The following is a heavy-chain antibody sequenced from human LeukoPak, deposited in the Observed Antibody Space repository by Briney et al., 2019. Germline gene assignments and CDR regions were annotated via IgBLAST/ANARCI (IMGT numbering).Heavy chain of an antibody. D-gene: IGHD3-10*01. J-gene: IGHJ4*02. CDR3: ARHFSSGRDY. CDR2: IYPGDSDT. V-gene: IGHV5-51*01. CDR1: GSSFTSYW. Sequence: GASLKISCKGSGSSFTSYWIGWVRPMPGKGLEWMGVIYPGDSDTRYSPSFQGQVTISADKSISTAYLQWSSLKASDTAMYYCARHFSSGRDYWGQGTLVTVSS.